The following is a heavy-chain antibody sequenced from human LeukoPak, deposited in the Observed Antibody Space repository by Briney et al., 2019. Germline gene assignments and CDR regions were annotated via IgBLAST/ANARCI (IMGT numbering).Heavy chain of an antibody. CDR3: ARLAEYSSSS. CDR1: GGSIRSSYYY. J-gene: IGHJ4*02. V-gene: IGHV4-39*01. CDR2: IYDSGST. D-gene: IGHD6-6*01. Sequence: SETLSLTCTVSGGSIRSSYYYWGWIRQPPGRGLEWIGSIYDSGSTYYNPSLKSRVTISVDTSKNQFSLKLNSVTAADTAVYYCARLAEYSSSSWGQGTLVTVSS.